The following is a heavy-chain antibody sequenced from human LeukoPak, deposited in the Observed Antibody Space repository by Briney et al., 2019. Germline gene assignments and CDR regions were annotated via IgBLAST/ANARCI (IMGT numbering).Heavy chain of an antibody. CDR1: GGSVSSSNYY. CDR3: TRHGSQSYGSGSFDAFDI. CDR2: ISYSGST. Sequence: SETLSLTYTVSGGSVSSSNYYWGWIRQPPGKGLEWIGSISYSGSTYYNPPLKSRGTIFVAASNNQFSLSLSSVTAADTAVYYCTRHGSQSYGSGSFDAFDIWGQGTMVAVSS. J-gene: IGHJ3*02. V-gene: IGHV4-39*01. D-gene: IGHD3-10*01.